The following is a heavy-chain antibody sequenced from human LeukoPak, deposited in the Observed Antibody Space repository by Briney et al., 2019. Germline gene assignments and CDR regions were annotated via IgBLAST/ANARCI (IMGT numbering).Heavy chain of an antibody. J-gene: IGHJ4*02. V-gene: IGHV3-21*01. CDR3: ARDPSTVVHEDY. CDR2: ISSSSSYI. D-gene: IGHD4-23*01. Sequence: GGSLRLSCAASGFTFSSYSMNWVRQAPGKGLEWVSSISSSSSYIYYADSVKGRFTISRDNAKNSLYLQMSSLRAEDTAVYYCARDPSTVVHEDYWGQGTLVTVSS. CDR1: GFTFSSYS.